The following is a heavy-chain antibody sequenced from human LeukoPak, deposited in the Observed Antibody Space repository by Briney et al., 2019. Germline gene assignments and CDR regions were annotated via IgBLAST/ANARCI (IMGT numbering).Heavy chain of an antibody. J-gene: IGHJ5*02. CDR1: GFPFSSYA. V-gene: IGHV3-23*01. CDR2: ISGSGDFT. D-gene: IGHD6-19*01. Sequence: PGGSLRLSCAVSGFPFSSYAVSWVRQAPGKGLEWVSAISGSGDFTYYADSVKGRFTISRDNSKNTLYLQMNSLRAEDTAVYYCAKDPVAGPYQAVDNWFDPWGQGTLVTVSS. CDR3: AKDPVAGPYQAVDNWFDP.